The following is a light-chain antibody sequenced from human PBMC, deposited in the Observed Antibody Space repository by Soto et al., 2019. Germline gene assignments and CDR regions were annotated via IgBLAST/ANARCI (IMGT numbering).Light chain of an antibody. Sequence: EIVLTQSPGTLSLSPGERATLCCRASRSVSSSYLAWYQQKPGQAPRQLIYGASSRATGIPDRFSGSGSGTDFTLTITRLEPEDFAVYYCQHYRTSFGGGTRVEIK. CDR2: GAS. V-gene: IGKV3-20*01. J-gene: IGKJ4*01. CDR3: QHYRTS. CDR1: RSVSSSY.